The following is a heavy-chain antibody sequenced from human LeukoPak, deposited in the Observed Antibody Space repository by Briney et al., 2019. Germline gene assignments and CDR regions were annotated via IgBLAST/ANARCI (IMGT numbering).Heavy chain of an antibody. CDR1: GGSISSSSYY. CDR2: IYYSGST. V-gene: IGHV4-61*05. D-gene: IGHD6-13*01. CDR3: ARHVGPHSSSWYPLDY. Sequence: PSETLSLTCTVSGGSISSSSYYWGWIRQPPGKGLEWIGYIYYSGSTNYNPSLKSRVTISVDTSKNQFSLKLSSVTAADTAVCYCARHVGPHSSSWYPLDYWGQGTLVTVSS. J-gene: IGHJ4*02.